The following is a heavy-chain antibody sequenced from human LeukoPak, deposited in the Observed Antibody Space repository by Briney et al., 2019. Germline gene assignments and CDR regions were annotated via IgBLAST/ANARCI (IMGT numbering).Heavy chain of an antibody. Sequence: ASVKVSCKASGYTFTSYDINWVRQATGQGLEWMGWMNPNSGNTGYAQKFQGRVTMTRNTSISTAYMELSSLRSEDTAVYYCARGPIRIWFGELSPGNYYYGMDVWGQGTTVTISS. CDR1: GYTFTSYD. CDR3: ARGPIRIWFGELSPGNYYYGMDV. J-gene: IGHJ6*02. V-gene: IGHV1-8*02. CDR2: MNPNSGNT. D-gene: IGHD3-10*01.